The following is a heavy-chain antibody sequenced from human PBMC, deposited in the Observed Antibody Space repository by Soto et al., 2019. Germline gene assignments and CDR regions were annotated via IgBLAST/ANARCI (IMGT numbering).Heavy chain of an antibody. CDR1: GFTFSSYG. Sequence: QVQLVESGGGVVQPGRSLRLSCAASGFTFSSYGMHWVRQAPGKGLEWVAVIWYDGSNKYYADSVKGRFTISRDNSXNXLYLQMNSLRAEDTAVYYCAREGGDFWSGYHGWFDPWGQGALVTVSS. CDR2: IWYDGSNK. J-gene: IGHJ5*02. V-gene: IGHV3-33*01. D-gene: IGHD3-3*01. CDR3: AREGGDFWSGYHGWFDP.